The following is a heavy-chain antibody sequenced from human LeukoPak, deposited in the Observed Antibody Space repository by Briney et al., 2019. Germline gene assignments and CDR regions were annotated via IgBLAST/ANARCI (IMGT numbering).Heavy chain of an antibody. Sequence: PGGSLRLSCEGSGFPFGTYGMTWVRHAPGRGLEWVATISGSGVSIYYADSVNDRFTISRDNNENTVSLQMNSLRVEDTALYYCAKVGWYGDLEHWGQGTQVDVSS. CDR1: GFPFGTYG. V-gene: IGHV3-23*01. CDR3: AKVGWYGDLEH. D-gene: IGHD4-17*01. J-gene: IGHJ1*01. CDR2: ISGSGVSI.